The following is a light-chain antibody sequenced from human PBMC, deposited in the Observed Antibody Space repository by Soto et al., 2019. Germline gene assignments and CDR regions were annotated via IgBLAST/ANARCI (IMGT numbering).Light chain of an antibody. J-gene: IGKJ5*01. CDR2: AAS. CDR3: QHRKNWPLT. V-gene: IGKV3-11*01. CDR1: QSVSSY. Sequence: EIVLTQHPATPSLSSGERPTLSFRASQSVSSYLGWYQQKPGQAPSLLIYAASSGATGLPVRFSGSGSGTVFTLTISSLEPEDFAVYYCQHRKNWPLTFGQGTRLEIK.